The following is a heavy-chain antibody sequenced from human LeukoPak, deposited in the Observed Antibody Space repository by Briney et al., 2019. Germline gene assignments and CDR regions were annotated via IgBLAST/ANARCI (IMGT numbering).Heavy chain of an antibody. V-gene: IGHV4-59*01. Sequence: SXXLSLTCTVSGGSISSYYWSWIRQPPGKGLEGIGYIYYSGSTNYNPSLKSRVTISVDTSKNQFSLKLSSVTAADTAVYYCARSSTKMNWFDPWGQGTLVTVSS. CDR2: IYYSGST. D-gene: IGHD2-2*01. J-gene: IGHJ5*02. CDR3: ARSSTKMNWFDP. CDR1: GGSISSYY.